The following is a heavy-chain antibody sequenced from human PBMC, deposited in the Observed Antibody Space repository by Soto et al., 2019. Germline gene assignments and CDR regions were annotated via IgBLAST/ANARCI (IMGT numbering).Heavy chain of an antibody. CDR3: ARGLRVPTKHHLPPRAAAEFDP. CDR2: ISAYNGNT. V-gene: IGHV1-18*01. J-gene: IGHJ5*02. CDR1: GYTFPSYG. D-gene: IGHD6-13*01. Sequence: ASVKVSCKASGYTFPSYGISWVRQVPGQGLEWMGWISAYNGNTNYAQKLQGRVTMTTDTSTSTAYMELRSLRSDDTAVYYCARGLRVPTKHHLPPRAAAEFDPWGQGTLVPVSS.